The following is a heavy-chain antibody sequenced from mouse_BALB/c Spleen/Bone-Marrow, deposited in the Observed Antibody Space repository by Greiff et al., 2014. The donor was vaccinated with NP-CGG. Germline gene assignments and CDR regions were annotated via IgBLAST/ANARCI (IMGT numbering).Heavy chain of an antibody. D-gene: IGHD3-1*01. CDR1: GYTFSSYW. J-gene: IGHJ3*01. CDR2: ILPGSGST. V-gene: IGHV1-9*01. Sequence: QVQLKDSGAELMKPGASVKISCKATGYTFSSYWIEWVKQRPGHGLEWIGEILPGSGSTNYNEKFKGKATFTADTPSNTAYMQLSSLTSEDSAVYYCARELGLRLAYWGQGTLVTVSA. CDR3: ARELGLRLAY.